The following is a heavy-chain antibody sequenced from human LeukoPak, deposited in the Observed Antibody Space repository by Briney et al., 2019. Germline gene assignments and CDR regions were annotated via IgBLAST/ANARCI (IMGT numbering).Heavy chain of an antibody. CDR2: ISSNGGST. Sequence: GGSLRLSCAASGFTFSSYAMHWVRQAPGKGLEYVSAISSNGGSTYYANSVKGRFTISRDNSENTLYLQMGSLRAEDMAVYYCAREDFDWSKYYFDYWGQGTLVTVSS. V-gene: IGHV3-64*01. CDR3: AREDFDWSKYYFDY. CDR1: GFTFSSYA. D-gene: IGHD3-9*01. J-gene: IGHJ4*02.